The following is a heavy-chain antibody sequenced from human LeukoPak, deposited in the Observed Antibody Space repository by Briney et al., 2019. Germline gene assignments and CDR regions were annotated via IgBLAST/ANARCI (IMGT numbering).Heavy chain of an antibody. CDR2: ISITSTYV. Sequence: GGSLRLSCGASGFIFSNYNMNWVRQAPEKGLEWVSSISITSTYVYYADSVKGRFTISRDNAKNSLYLQMNSLRAEDTAVYYCAKTGNAFDIWGQGTMVTVSS. V-gene: IGHV3-21*01. J-gene: IGHJ3*02. D-gene: IGHD1-14*01. CDR1: GFIFSNYN. CDR3: AKTGNAFDI.